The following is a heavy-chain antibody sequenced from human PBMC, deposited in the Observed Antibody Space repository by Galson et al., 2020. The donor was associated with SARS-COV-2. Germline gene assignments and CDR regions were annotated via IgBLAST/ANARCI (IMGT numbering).Heavy chain of an antibody. V-gene: IGHV3-7*01. J-gene: IGHJ4*02. D-gene: IGHD3-9*01. CDR3: TREDWQGGY. Sequence: GESLKISCAVSGFTFKDYWMSWVRQAPGKGLEWVANRKGDGSERNYVDSVKGRFSISRDNAVNSLYLQINSLRAEDTAVYYCTREDWQGGYWGQGTRVTVSS. CDR2: RKGDGSER. CDR1: GFTFKDYW.